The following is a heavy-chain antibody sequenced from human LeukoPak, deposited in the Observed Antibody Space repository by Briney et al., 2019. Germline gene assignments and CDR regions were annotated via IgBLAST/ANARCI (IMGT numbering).Heavy chain of an antibody. CDR3: ATLLTMASSGDAFDI. CDR2: ISSSSSYI. D-gene: IGHD3-10*01. CDR1: GFTFSSYA. V-gene: IGHV3-21*01. Sequence: PGGSLRLSCAASGFTFSSYAMSWVRQAPGKGLEWVSSISSSSSYIYYADSVKGRFTISRDNAKNSLYLQMNSLRAEDTAVYYCATLLTMASSGDAFDIWGQGTMVTVSS. J-gene: IGHJ3*02.